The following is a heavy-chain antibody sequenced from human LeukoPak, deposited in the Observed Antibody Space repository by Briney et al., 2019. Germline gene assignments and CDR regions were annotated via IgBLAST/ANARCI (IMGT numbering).Heavy chain of an antibody. CDR3: ARGRSYDSSGLDY. V-gene: IGHV3-23*01. Sequence: GGSLRLSCAASGFTFSSYAMSWVRQAPGKGLEWVSVISGNADSTYYADSVKGRFTISRDNSKNTLYLQMNSLRAEDTAVYYCARGRSYDSSGLDYWGQGTLVTVSS. CDR1: GFTFSSYA. J-gene: IGHJ4*02. CDR2: ISGNADST. D-gene: IGHD3-22*01.